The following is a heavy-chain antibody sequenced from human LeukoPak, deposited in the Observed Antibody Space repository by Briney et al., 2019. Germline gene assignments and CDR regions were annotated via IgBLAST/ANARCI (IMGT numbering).Heavy chain of an antibody. Sequence: GRSLRLSCAASGFTFSSYAMHWVRQAPGKGLEWVAVISYDGSNKYYADSVKGRFTMSRDNSKNTLYLQLNSLRAEDTAVYYCARNSGYDTLDYWGQGTLVTVSS. CDR2: ISYDGSNK. V-gene: IGHV3-30*04. D-gene: IGHD5-12*01. CDR3: ARNSGYDTLDY. J-gene: IGHJ4*02. CDR1: GFTFSSYA.